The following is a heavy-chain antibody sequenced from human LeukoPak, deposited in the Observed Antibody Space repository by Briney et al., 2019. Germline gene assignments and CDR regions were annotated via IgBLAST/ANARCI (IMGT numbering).Heavy chain of an antibody. Sequence: SVKVSCKASGGTFSSYAISWVRQAPGQGLEWMGGIIPIFGTANYAQKFQGRVTITADKSTSTAYMELSSLRSEDTAVYYCASVALKTGIAVAENDRYYYYMDVWGKGTTVTVSS. CDR1: GGTFSSYA. V-gene: IGHV1-69*06. CDR3: ASVALKTGIAVAENDRYYYYMDV. CDR2: IIPIFGTA. J-gene: IGHJ6*03. D-gene: IGHD6-19*01.